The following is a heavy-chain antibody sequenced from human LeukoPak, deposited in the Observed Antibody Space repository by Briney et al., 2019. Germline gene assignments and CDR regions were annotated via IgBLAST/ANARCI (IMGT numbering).Heavy chain of an antibody. D-gene: IGHD3-3*01. V-gene: IGHV3-30*04. CDR2: ISYDGSNK. CDR1: RFTFSSYA. Sequence: QPGGSLRLSCAASRFTFSSYAMHWVRQAPGKGLEWVAVISYDGSNKYYAESVKGRFTISRDNSKNTLYLQMNSLRAEDTAVYYCAREPQPYYDFWSGYYSHWGQGTLVTVSS. J-gene: IGHJ4*02. CDR3: AREPQPYYDFWSGYYSH.